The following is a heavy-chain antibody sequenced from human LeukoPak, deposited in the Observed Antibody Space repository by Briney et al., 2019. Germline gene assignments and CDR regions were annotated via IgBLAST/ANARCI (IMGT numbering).Heavy chain of an antibody. J-gene: IGHJ4*02. V-gene: IGHV4-59*01. Sequence: SETLSLTCTLSGGSISTYYWSWIRQPPGKGLEWIGYIYHSGSTNYNPSLKSRVTISVDTSKNQFSLKLSSVAAAGTAVYYCARGGGYASPIGYWGQGALVTVSS. CDR3: ARGGGYASPIGY. CDR2: IYHSGST. D-gene: IGHD5-12*01. CDR1: GGSISTYY.